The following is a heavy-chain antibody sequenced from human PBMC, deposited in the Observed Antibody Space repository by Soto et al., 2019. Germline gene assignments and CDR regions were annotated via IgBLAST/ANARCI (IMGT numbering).Heavy chain of an antibody. CDR1: GGSVSSGSYY. J-gene: IGHJ4*02. CDR2: IYYSGST. CDR3: ARGAAIAHRFAY. Sequence: QVQLQESGPGLVKPSETLSLTCTVSGGSVSSGSYYWIWIRQPQGKGLEWIGYIYYSGSTNDNPSLKSRVAISVDTSKNQFSLKLSSVTAADPAVYYCARGAAIAHRFAYWGQGTLVPVS. D-gene: IGHD6-13*01. V-gene: IGHV4-61*01.